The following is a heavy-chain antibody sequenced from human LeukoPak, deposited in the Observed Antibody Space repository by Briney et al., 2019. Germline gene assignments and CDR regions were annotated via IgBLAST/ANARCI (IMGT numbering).Heavy chain of an antibody. CDR2: ISSSSSYT. CDR3: ARDNFGGYYDSSGLDV. D-gene: IGHD3-22*01. Sequence: GGSLRLSCAASGFTFSSYSMNWVRQAPGKGLEWVSSISSSSSYTYYADSVKGRFTISRDNAKNSLYLQMNSLRAEDTAVYYCARDNFGGYYDSSGLDVWGQGTTVTVSS. V-gene: IGHV3-21*01. J-gene: IGHJ6*02. CDR1: GFTFSSYS.